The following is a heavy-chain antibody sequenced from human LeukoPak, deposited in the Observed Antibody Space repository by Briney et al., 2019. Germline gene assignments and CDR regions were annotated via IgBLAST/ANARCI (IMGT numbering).Heavy chain of an antibody. CDR2: IYYSGST. J-gene: IGHJ6*04. Sequence: SETLSLTCTVSGGSISSYYWSWIRQPPGKGLEWIGYIYYSGSTNYNPSLKSRVTISVDTSKNQFSLKLSSVTAADTAVYYCVRVGANSYGLDVWGKGTTVTVSS. CDR1: GGSISSYY. D-gene: IGHD4/OR15-4a*01. CDR3: VRVGANSYGLDV. V-gene: IGHV4-59*01.